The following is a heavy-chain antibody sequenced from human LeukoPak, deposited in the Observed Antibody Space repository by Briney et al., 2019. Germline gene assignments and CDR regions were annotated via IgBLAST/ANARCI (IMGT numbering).Heavy chain of an antibody. CDR2: IYYSGST. CDR3: ARGRYYYDSSGSAGVAFDY. V-gene: IGHV4-30-4*01. D-gene: IGHD3-22*01. CDR1: GGSISSGDYY. Sequence: SETLSLTCTVSGGSISSGDYYWSWIRQPPGKGLEWIGYIYYSGSTYYNPSLKSRVTISVDTSKNQFSLKLSSVTAADTAVYYCARGRYYYDSSGSAGVAFDYWGQGTLVTVSS. J-gene: IGHJ4*02.